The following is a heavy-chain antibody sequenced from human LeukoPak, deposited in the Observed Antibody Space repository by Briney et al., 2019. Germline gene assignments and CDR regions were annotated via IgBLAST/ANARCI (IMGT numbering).Heavy chain of an antibody. CDR2: INHSGST. D-gene: IGHD3-3*01. V-gene: IGHV4-34*01. CDR1: GGSFSGYY. CDR3: VRVGDHYDFWSGYYFGPHYGMDV. J-gene: IGHJ6*02. Sequence: SETLSLTCAVYGGSFSGYYWSWIRQPPGKGLEWIGEINHSGSTNYNPSLKSRVTISVDTSKNQFSLKLSSVTAADTAVYYCVRVGDHYDFWSGYYFGPHYGMDVWGQGTTVTVSS.